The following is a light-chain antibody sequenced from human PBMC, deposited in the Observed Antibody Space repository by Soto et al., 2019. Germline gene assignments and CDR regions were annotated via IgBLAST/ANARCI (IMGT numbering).Light chain of an antibody. V-gene: IGLV9-49*01. CDR2: VGTGGIVG. CDR1: SGYRNDK. CDR3: GADHGSGSNFVVV. J-gene: IGLJ2*01. Sequence: QLVLTQPPSASASLGASVTLTCTLSSGYRNDKVDWYQQRPGKGARFVMRVGTGGIVGSKGDGIPDRFSVLGSGLNRYLTIKNIQEEDESDYHCGADHGSGSNFVVVFGGGTKLTVL.